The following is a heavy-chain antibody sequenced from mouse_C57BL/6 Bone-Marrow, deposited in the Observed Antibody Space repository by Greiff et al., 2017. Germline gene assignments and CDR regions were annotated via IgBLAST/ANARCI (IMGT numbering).Heavy chain of an antibody. V-gene: IGHV2-6*01. CDR1: GFSLTSYG. J-gene: IGHJ1*03. Sequence: VQLQESGPGLVAPSQSLSITCTVSGFSLTSYGVDWVRQSPGKGLEWLGVIWGVGSTNYNSALKSRLSISKDNYKSQVFLKMDSLQTDDTAMYYCASLRSFDVWGTGTTVTVSS. D-gene: IGHD3-2*02. CDR2: IWGVGST. CDR3: ASLRSFDV.